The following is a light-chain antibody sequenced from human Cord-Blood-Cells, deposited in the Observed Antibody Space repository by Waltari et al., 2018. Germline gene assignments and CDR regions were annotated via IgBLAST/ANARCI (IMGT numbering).Light chain of an antibody. CDR1: KLGDKD. V-gene: IGLV3-1*01. CDR3: QAWDSSTVV. Sequence: SYELTQPPSVSVSPGQTASITCTGDKLGDKDAYWYQQKPGQSPVPVIYQDSKRPSGIPERFSGSNSGNTATLTISGTQAMDEADYYCQAWDSSTVVFGGGTKLTVL. CDR2: QDS. J-gene: IGLJ2*01.